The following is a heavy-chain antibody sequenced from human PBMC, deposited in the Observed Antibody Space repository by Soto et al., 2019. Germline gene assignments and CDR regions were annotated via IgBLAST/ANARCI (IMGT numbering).Heavy chain of an antibody. J-gene: IGHJ2*01. Sequence: QVQLAESGGGVVQPGKSLGLSCAASGFTFSTYGLHWVRQAPGKGLEWVAVIGYDGTAKYYADSVKGRFTTSRDNSKNTLYPQMNSLRAEDTAVYYCAKEGAHENWYLDVWGRGTLVTVSS. CDR1: GFTFSTYG. CDR2: IGYDGTAK. V-gene: IGHV3-30*18. CDR3: AKEGAHENWYLDV.